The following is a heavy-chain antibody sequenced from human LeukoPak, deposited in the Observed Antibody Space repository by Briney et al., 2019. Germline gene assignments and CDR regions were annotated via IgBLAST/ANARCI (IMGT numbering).Heavy chain of an antibody. CDR1: GGSISSSNW. J-gene: IGHJ4*02. CDR3: AKGGRITMLRGVQRDHYFDY. Sequence: SETLSLTCAVSGGSISSSNWWSWVRQPPGKGLEWIGRIFHTGTTDYKTSLKGRVTISVDKSKNQFSLKLTSVTAADTAVYYCAKGGRITMLRGVQRDHYFDYWGQGTLVTVSS. V-gene: IGHV4-4*02. CDR2: IFHTGTT. D-gene: IGHD3-10*01.